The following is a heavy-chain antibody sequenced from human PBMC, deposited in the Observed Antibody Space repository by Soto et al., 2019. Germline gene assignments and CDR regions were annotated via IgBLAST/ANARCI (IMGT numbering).Heavy chain of an antibody. CDR3: ATLYNWNYVNPY. J-gene: IGHJ4*02. D-gene: IGHD1-7*01. CDR1: GFTFSTYT. CDR2: ISNDGRNK. V-gene: IGHV3-30-3*01. Sequence: PGGSLRLSCAASGFTFSTYTMHWVRQAPGKGLEWVTVISNDGRNKYYADSVKGRFTISRDNSKNTLYLQMNSLRAEDTAVYHCATLYNWNYVNPYWGQGTLVTVSS.